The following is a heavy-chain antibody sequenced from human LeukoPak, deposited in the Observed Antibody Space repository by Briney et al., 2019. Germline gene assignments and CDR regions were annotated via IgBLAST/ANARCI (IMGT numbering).Heavy chain of an antibody. J-gene: IGHJ4*02. CDR3: ASGIRAFDN. CDR1: GFTFSNYS. Sequence: GGSLRLSCAASGFTFSNYSMNWVRQAPGKGLEWVSVTYSGGSTYYADSVKGRCTISRDNSKNTLYLQMNSLRGEDTAVYYCASGIRAFDNWGQGTLVTVSA. CDR2: TYSGGST. V-gene: IGHV3-66*01. D-gene: IGHD1-26*01.